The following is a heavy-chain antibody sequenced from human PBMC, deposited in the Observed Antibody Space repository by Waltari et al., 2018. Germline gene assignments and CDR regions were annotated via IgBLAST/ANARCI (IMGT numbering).Heavy chain of an antibody. Sequence: EVQLLESGGGLVQPGGSLRLSCAASGFTFSSYAMSWVRQAPGKGLEWVSAICGSGGSTYYADSGKGRFTISRDNSKNTLYLQMNSLRAEDTAVYYCFVPAAYGMDVWGQGTTVTVSS. CDR2: ICGSGGST. D-gene: IGHD2-2*01. J-gene: IGHJ6*02. V-gene: IGHV3-23*01. CDR3: FVPAAYGMDV. CDR1: GFTFSSYA.